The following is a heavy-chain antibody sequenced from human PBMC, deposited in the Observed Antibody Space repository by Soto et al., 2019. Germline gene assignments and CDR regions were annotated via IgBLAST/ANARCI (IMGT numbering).Heavy chain of an antibody. Sequence: VGSLRLSCAASGFTFSSYGMHWVRQAPGKGLEWVAVISYDGSNKYYADSVKGRFTISRDNSKNTLYLQMNSLRAEDTAVYYCAKGETYYDILTGYYRPHGMDVWGQGTTVTVSS. J-gene: IGHJ6*02. D-gene: IGHD3-9*01. CDR2: ISYDGSNK. V-gene: IGHV3-30*18. CDR1: GFTFSSYG. CDR3: AKGETYYDILTGYYRPHGMDV.